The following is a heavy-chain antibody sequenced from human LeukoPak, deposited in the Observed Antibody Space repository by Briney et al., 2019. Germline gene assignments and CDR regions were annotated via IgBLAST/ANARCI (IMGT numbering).Heavy chain of an antibody. CDR3: ARESYSSSWTFDY. CDR2: ISSNGGST. Sequence: GGSLRLSCAASGVTFSSYAMSWVRQAPGKGLEWGSAISSNGGSTYYANSVKGRFTISRDNSKNTLYLHMGSLRAEDMAVYYCARESYSSSWTFDYWGQGTLVTVSS. V-gene: IGHV3-64*01. D-gene: IGHD6-13*01. CDR1: GVTFSSYA. J-gene: IGHJ4*02.